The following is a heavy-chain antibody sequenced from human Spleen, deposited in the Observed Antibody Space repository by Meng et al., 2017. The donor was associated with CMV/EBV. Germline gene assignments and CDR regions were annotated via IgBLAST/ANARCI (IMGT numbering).Heavy chain of an antibody. Sequence: SGFTFSSYAMSWVRQAPGKGLEWVSAISGSGGSTYYADSVKGRFTISRDNSKNTLYLQMNSLRAEDTAVYYCAKLPSSTLLYYFDYWGQGTLVTVSS. CDR1: GFTFSSYA. J-gene: IGHJ4*02. V-gene: IGHV3-23*01. CDR2: ISGSGGST. CDR3: AKLPSSTLLYYFDY. D-gene: IGHD2-2*01.